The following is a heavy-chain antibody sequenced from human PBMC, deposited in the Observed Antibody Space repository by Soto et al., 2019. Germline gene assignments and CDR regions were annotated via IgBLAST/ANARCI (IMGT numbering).Heavy chain of an antibody. CDR1: GFTFSDDY. CDR2: ISSSGSTI. J-gene: IGHJ6*03. D-gene: IGHD7-27*01. CDR3: ARDRLTGGSYYYYYMDV. Sequence: GGSLRLSCAASGFTFSDDYMSWIRQAPGKGLEWVSYISSSGSTIYYADSVKGRFTISRDNAKNSLYLQMNSLRAEDTAVYYCARDRLTGGSYYYYYMDVWGKGTTVTVSS. V-gene: IGHV3-11*01.